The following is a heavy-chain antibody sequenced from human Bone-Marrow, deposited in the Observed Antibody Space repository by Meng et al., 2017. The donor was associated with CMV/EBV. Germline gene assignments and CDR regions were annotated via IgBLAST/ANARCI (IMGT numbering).Heavy chain of an antibody. Sequence: GSLRLSCSVSGDSINNYHCSWIRQSPAKGLEWIGYMHYTGNTQYNPSLKSRVTISMDTSKNQFSLNLNSVTAADAAVYYCARDAVVPAAITQSADYYYYGMDVWGQGTTVTVSS. CDR3: ARDAVVPAAITQSADYYYYGMDV. D-gene: IGHD2-2*02. J-gene: IGHJ6*01. CDR2: MHYTGNT. CDR1: GDSINNYH. V-gene: IGHV4-59*13.